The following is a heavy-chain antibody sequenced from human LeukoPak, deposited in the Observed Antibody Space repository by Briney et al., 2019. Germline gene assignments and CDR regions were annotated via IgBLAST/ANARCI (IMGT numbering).Heavy chain of an antibody. CDR1: GSIFTTYW. Sequence: GESLQISCQGSGSIFTTYWIGGVRQMPGKGLECMGIIYPDDSDTRYSPSFQGEVTISAHKSINTAYLQWSSLKASDTAMYYCARLQGWGSLNYMDVWGKGTTVTVSS. D-gene: IGHD3-10*01. J-gene: IGHJ6*03. V-gene: IGHV5-51*01. CDR2: IYPDDSDT. CDR3: ARLQGWGSLNYMDV.